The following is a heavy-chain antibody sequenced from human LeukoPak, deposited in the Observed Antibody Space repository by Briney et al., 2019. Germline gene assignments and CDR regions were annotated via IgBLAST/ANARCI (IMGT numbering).Heavy chain of an antibody. V-gene: IGHV3-21*01. CDR2: FGSRTSYI. CDR1: GFTFSSYS. Sequence: KSGGSLRLSCAASGFTFSSYSMIWVRQAPGKGLEWVSYFGSRTSYIYHADSVKGRFTISRDNAKNSLYLQMSNLRDDDTAVYYCARDDHYGSGSYHFDYWGQGTRVTVSS. D-gene: IGHD3-10*01. J-gene: IGHJ4*02. CDR3: ARDDHYGSGSYHFDY.